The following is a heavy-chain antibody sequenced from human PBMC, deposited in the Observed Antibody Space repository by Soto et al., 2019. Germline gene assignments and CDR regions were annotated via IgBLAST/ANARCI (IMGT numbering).Heavy chain of an antibody. J-gene: IGHJ3*02. D-gene: IGHD3-3*01. CDR1: GYTFTSYG. CDR3: VREPTYYDFWSTKTGAFDI. Sequence: GASVKVSCKASGYTFTSYGISWVRQAPGQRLEWMGWISAYNGNTKYAQKLQGRVTMTTDTSTSTAYMELRSLRSDDTAVYYCVREPTYYDFWSTKTGAFDIWGQGTMVTVSS. V-gene: IGHV1-18*01. CDR2: ISAYNGNT.